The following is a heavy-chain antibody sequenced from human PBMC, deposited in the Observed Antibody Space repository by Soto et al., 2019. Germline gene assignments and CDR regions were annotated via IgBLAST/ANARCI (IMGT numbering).Heavy chain of an antibody. CDR1: GDSFSSGDYK. V-gene: IGHV4-30-4*01. Sequence: QVQLQESGPGLVKPSQTLSLTCTVSGDSFSSGDYKWSWIRQPPGKGLEWIGYTYYSGYTYNNPSPKGSLTKSGETSKNQFSLEVSSGTGADTAGYYRARGRGHGAFDYWGQGTLVTVS. CDR2: TYYSGYT. J-gene: IGHJ4*02. D-gene: IGHD5-12*01. CDR3: ARGRGHGAFDY.